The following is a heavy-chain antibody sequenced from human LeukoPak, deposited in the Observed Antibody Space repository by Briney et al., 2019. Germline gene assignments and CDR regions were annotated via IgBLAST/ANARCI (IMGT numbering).Heavy chain of an antibody. CDR1: GGSISSSSYY. CDR2: IYYSGST. D-gene: IGHD3-10*01. Sequence: SETLSLTCTVSGGSISSSSYYWGWIRQPPGKGLEWIGSIYYSGSTYYNPSLKSRVTISVDTSKNQFSLKLSSVTAADTAVYYCATQYGSGSYYIDYWGQGTLVTVSS. J-gene: IGHJ4*02. CDR3: ATQYGSGSYYIDY. V-gene: IGHV4-39*07.